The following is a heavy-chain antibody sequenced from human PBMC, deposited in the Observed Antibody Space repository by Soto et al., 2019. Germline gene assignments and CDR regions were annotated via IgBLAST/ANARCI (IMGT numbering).Heavy chain of an antibody. J-gene: IGHJ4*02. CDR1: GFTFSDYW. V-gene: IGHV3-74*01. Sequence: GGSLRLSCAASGFTFSDYWMHWVRQAPGKGLVWVSRINSDGSSTSHADSVKGRFTISRDNAKNTLYLQMNSLRAEDTAVYYCERASSGWSWIDYWGQGTLVTVSS. D-gene: IGHD6-19*01. CDR2: INSDGSST. CDR3: ERASSGWSWIDY.